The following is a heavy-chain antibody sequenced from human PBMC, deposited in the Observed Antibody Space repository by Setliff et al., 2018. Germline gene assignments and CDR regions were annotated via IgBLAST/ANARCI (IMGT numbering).Heavy chain of an antibody. Sequence: AETLSLTCTVYGGSISDNNYYWGWIRQSTGKELEWIGGISHSANKDYNPSFRTGVTISVDMSKNKFFLNLDSVTAADTALYYCARESRFGYSGYDCAFDYWGQGMLVTV. CDR2: ISHSANK. CDR1: GGSISDNNYY. D-gene: IGHD5-12*01. J-gene: IGHJ4*02. V-gene: IGHV4-39*02. CDR3: ARESRFGYSGYDCAFDY.